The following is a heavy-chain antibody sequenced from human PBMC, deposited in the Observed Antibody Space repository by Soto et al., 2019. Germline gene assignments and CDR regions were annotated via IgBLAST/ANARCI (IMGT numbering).Heavy chain of an antibody. CDR2: IKQDGREK. CDR1: GFTFSSYW. CDR3: ARDRDGNYIGNAFDI. Sequence: EVQLVESGGGLVQPGGSLRLSCAASGFTFSSYWMSWVRQAPGKGLEWVANIKQDGREKYYVDSVKGRFTISRDNAKNSLYLQMNSLRAEDTAVYYCARDRDGNYIGNAFDIWGQGTMVTVSS. D-gene: IGHD4-17*01. J-gene: IGHJ3*02. V-gene: IGHV3-7*03.